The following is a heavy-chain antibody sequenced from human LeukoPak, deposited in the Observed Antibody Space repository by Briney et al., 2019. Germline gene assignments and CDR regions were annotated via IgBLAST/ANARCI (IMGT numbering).Heavy chain of an antibody. V-gene: IGHV4-39*07. CDR3: AREDSGDNWFDP. Sequence: PSETLSLTCTVSGGSISSSSYYWAWIRQPPGKGLEWIGSISYSGSTFYNPSLKSRVAISVNTSNNHFSLKLSSVTAADTAVYYCAREDSGDNWFDPWGQGTLVTVSS. CDR2: ISYSGST. J-gene: IGHJ5*02. CDR1: GGSISSSSYY. D-gene: IGHD4-17*01.